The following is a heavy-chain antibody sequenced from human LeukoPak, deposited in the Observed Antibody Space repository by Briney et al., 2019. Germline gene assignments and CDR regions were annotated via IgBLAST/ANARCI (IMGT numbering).Heavy chain of an antibody. V-gene: IGHV3-48*04. CDR3: ARGSLIAAAGNPTFDY. CDR2: ISSSSSTI. J-gene: IGHJ4*02. Sequence: GGSLRLSCAASGFTFSSYSMNWVRQAPGKGLEWVSYISSSSSTIYYADSVKGRFTISRDNAKNSLYLQMNSLRAEDTAVYYCARGSLIAAAGNPTFDYWGQGTLVTVSS. CDR1: GFTFSSYS. D-gene: IGHD6-13*01.